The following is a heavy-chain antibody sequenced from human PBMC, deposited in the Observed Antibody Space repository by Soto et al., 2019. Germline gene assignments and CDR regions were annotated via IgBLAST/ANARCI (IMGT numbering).Heavy chain of an antibody. Sequence: GGSLRLSCAASGFTFSSYAMSWVRQAPGKGLEWVSAISDSGGSTYYADSVKGRFTISRDNSKNTLYLQMNSLRAEDTAVYYCAKDLIPLNYGFYFDYWGQGTLVTVSS. CDR1: GFTFSSYA. V-gene: IGHV3-23*01. CDR2: ISDSGGST. D-gene: IGHD4-17*01. J-gene: IGHJ4*02. CDR3: AKDLIPLNYGFYFDY.